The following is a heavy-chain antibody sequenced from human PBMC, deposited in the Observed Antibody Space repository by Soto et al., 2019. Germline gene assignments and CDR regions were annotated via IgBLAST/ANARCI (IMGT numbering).Heavy chain of an antibody. J-gene: IGHJ4*02. Sequence: GGSLRLSCTASEFSFSSYAMHWIRQSPGKGLEWVAVISFNGNSLHYADSVKDRFTISRDNSASTAYMELSSLRSEDTAVYYCARDSGDGYSPFDYWGQGTLVTV. CDR3: ARDSGDGYSPFDY. D-gene: IGHD5-18*01. V-gene: IGHV3-30-3*01. CDR1: EFSFSSYA. CDR2: ISFNGNSL.